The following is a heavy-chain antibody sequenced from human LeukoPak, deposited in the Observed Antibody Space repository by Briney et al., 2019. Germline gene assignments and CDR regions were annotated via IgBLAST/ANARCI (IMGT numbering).Heavy chain of an antibody. V-gene: IGHV3-23*01. CDR3: AARAKVRRVITGYYYYYMDV. CDR1: GFTLSNYA. J-gene: IGHJ6*03. D-gene: IGHD3-10*01. Sequence: GSLRLSCAASGFTLSNYAMSWVRQAPGKGLEWVSGISTSGGSTYYADSVMGRFTLSRDNSKNTLYLQMNSLRAEDTAVYYCAARAKVRRVITGYYYYYMDVWGKGTTVTVSS. CDR2: ISTSGGST.